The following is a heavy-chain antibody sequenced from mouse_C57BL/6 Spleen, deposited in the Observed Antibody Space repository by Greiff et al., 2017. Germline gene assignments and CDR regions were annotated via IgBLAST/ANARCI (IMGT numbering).Heavy chain of an antibody. V-gene: IGHV1-7*01. CDR3: ARPADYSNYEDWFAY. Sequence: VQLQQSGAELAKPGASVKLSCKASGYTFTSYWMHWVKQRPGQGLEWIGYINPSSGYTKYNQKFKDKATLTADKSSSPAYMQQSSLTYEDSAVYYCARPADYSNYEDWFAYWGQGTLVTVSA. J-gene: IGHJ3*01. D-gene: IGHD2-5*01. CDR2: INPSSGYT. CDR1: GYTFTSYW.